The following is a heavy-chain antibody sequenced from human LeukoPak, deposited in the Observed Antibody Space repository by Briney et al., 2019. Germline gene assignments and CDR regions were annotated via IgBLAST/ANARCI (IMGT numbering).Heavy chain of an antibody. CDR3: ARDLDIQPFDY. V-gene: IGHV3-11*04. J-gene: IGHJ4*02. CDR1: GFTFSDYY. CDR2: ISSSGSTI. Sequence: GGSLRLSCAASGFTFSDYYMSWIRQAPGKGLEWVSYISSSGSTIYYADSVKGRFTFSRDNAKNSLYLQMNSLRAEDTAVYYCARDLDIQPFDYWGQGTLVTVSS.